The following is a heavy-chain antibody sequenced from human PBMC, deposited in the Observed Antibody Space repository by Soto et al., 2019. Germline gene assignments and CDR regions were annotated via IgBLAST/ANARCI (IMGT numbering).Heavy chain of an antibody. V-gene: IGHV4-30-4*01. D-gene: IGHD2-8*01. CDR3: ARDSPYCTNGVCHNWFDP. J-gene: IGHJ5*02. Sequence: QVQLQESGPGLVKPSQTLSLTCTVSGGSISSGDYYWSWIRQPPGKGLEWIGYIYYSGSTYYNPSLKSRVTISVDTSKNQFSLKLSSVTAADTAVYYCARDSPYCTNGVCHNWFDPWGQGTLVTVSS. CDR1: GGSISSGDYY. CDR2: IYYSGST.